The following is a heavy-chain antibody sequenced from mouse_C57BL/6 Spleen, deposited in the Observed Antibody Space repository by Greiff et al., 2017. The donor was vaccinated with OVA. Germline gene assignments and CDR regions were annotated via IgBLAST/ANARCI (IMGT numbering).Heavy chain of an antibody. CDR2: IYPGSGNT. J-gene: IGHJ4*01. CDR1: GYSFTSYY. CDR3: ARLYAMDY. V-gene: IGHV1-66*01. Sequence: VQRVESGPELVKPGASVKISCKASGYSFTSYYIHWVKQRPGQGLEWIGWIYPGSGNTKYNEKFKGKATLTADTSSSTAYMQLSSLTSEDSAVYYCARLYAMDYWGQGTSVTVSS.